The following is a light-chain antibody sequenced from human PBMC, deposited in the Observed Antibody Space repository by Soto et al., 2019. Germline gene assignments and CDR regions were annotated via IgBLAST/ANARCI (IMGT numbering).Light chain of an antibody. CDR2: KAS. CDR1: QSIITW. Sequence: DIQMTQSPSTVSASVGDRVPITCRASQSIITWLAWYQQKPGKAPKFLMFKASSLESGVPSRFSGSGSGTEFTLTISSLQPDDFATYYCQQYNSYPLTFGQGTKVDIK. V-gene: IGKV1-5*03. CDR3: QQYNSYPLT. J-gene: IGKJ1*01.